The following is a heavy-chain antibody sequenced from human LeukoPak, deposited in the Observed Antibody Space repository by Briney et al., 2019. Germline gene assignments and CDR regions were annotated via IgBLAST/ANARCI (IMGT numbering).Heavy chain of an antibody. V-gene: IGHV1-8*01. D-gene: IGHD3-10*01. CDR3: ARDYGSKSSSFDP. CDR1: GYTFTSYD. Sequence: ASVKVSCKASGYTFTSYDINWVRQATGQGLEWLGWMNPNSGNTGYAQNFQGRVTMTRDTSIDTAYMELTSLRCEDTAVYYCARDYGSKSSSFDPWGQGTLVTVSS. J-gene: IGHJ5*02. CDR2: MNPNSGNT.